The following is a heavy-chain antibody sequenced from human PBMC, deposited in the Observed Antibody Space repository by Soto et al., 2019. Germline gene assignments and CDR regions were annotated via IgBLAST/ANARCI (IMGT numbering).Heavy chain of an antibody. D-gene: IGHD6-6*01. Sequence: QVQVVESGGGVVQPGRSLRLSCAASGFSFNSYGMHWVGQAPGKGLEWVAIISYDGRNKYYADSVKGRFTISRDSPRNTLYLEMNSLRAEDTAVYYCAKGGSSSARYFDAWGQGALVTVSS. CDR3: AKGGSSSARYFDA. V-gene: IGHV3-30*18. CDR1: GFSFNSYG. CDR2: ISYDGRNK. J-gene: IGHJ5*02.